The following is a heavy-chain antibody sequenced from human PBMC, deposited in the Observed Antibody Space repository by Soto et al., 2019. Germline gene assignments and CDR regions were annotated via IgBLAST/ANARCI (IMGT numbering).Heavy chain of an antibody. CDR1: GFTVSSNY. J-gene: IGHJ6*02. V-gene: IGHV3-53*04. CDR2: IYSDGST. Sequence: EVQLVESGGGLVQPGGSLGISCAASGFTVSSNYMSWVRQAPGKGLEWVSVIYSDGSTYYADSVKGRFTISRHNSKNTLYLQMNSLRAEDTAVYYCARDPYYDSSGYLASNGMDVWGQGTTVTVSS. D-gene: IGHD3-22*01. CDR3: ARDPYYDSSGYLASNGMDV.